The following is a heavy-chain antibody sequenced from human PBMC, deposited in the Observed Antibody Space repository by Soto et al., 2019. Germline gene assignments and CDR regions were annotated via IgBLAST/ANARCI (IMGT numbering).Heavy chain of an antibody. CDR1: GGSISSYY. D-gene: IGHD1-26*01. J-gene: IGHJ6*02. CDR2: IYYSGST. CDR3: ARRGGSYYLYYYYGMDV. Sequence: SETLSLTCTVSGGSISSYYWSWIRQPPGKGLEWIGSIYYSGSTYYNPSLKSRVTISVDTSKNQFSLKLSSVTAADTAVYYCARRGGSYYLYYYYGMDVWGQGTTVTVSS. V-gene: IGHV4-59*05.